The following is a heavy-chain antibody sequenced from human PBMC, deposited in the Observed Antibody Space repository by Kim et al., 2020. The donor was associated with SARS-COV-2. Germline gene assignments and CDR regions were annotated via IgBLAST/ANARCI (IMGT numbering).Heavy chain of an antibody. CDR1: GGSFSGYY. Sequence: SETLSLTCAVYGGSFSGYYWSWIRQPPGKGLEWIGEINHSGSTNYNPSLKSRVTISVDTSKNQFSLKLSSVTAADTAVYYCARGPRAVYYYYYGMDVWGQGTTVTVSS. CDR2: INHSGST. CDR3: ARGPRAVYYYYYGMDV. J-gene: IGHJ6*02. V-gene: IGHV4-34*01.